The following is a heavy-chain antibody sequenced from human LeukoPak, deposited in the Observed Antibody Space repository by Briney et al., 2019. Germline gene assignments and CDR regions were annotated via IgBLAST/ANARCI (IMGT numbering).Heavy chain of an antibody. D-gene: IGHD3-10*01. V-gene: IGHV5-51*01. CDR1: GYSFTDYW. Sequence: GESLKISCKGSGYSFTDYWIAWVRQMPGKGLGWMGSIYPGDSDTRYSPSFQGQVTFSADKSISTAYLQWSSLRASDTAIYYCARQCCRGASPGFDPWGQGTLVTVSS. J-gene: IGHJ5*02. CDR2: IYPGDSDT. CDR3: ARQCCRGASPGFDP.